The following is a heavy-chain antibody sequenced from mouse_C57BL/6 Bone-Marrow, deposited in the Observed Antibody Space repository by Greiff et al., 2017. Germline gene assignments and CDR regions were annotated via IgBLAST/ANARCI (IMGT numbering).Heavy chain of an antibody. CDR1: GYTFTSYW. CDR2: IRPNSGST. D-gene: IGHD2-3*01. J-gene: IGHJ3*01. CDR3: ARWLLGGWVAY. V-gene: IGHV1-64*01. Sequence: QVQLQQPGAELVKPGASVKLSCKASGYTFTSYWMHWVKQRTGQGLEWIGMIRPNSGSTNYNEKFKSKATLTVDKSTSPAYMQLSSRTTEDSAVYYCARWLLGGWVAYWGQGTLVTVSA.